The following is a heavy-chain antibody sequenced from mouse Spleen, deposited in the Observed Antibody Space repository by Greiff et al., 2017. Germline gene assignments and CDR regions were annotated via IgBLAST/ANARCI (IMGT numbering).Heavy chain of an antibody. J-gene: IGHJ3*01. CDR2: ISYDGSN. CDR3: ARGGDYDVFAY. CDR1: GYSITSGYY. V-gene: IGHV3-6*01. D-gene: IGHD2-4*01. Sequence: ESGPGLVKPSQSLSLTCSVTGYSITSGYYWNWIRQLPGNQLEWMGYISYDGSNNYNPSLKNRIPITRDTSKNQFFLKLNSVTTEDTDTYDCARGGDYDVFAYWGQGTLVTVSA.